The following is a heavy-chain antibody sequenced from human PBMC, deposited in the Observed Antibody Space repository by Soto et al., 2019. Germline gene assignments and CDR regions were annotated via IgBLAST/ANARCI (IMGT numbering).Heavy chain of an antibody. CDR3: TRAAFGDGMDI. J-gene: IGHJ6*02. CDR2: MGGAGAR. CDR1: GFTYNSYD. Sequence: GGSLRLSCAAFGFTYNSYDMHWVRQVTGKGLEWVSSMGGAGAREYADSVKGRFIISRDNAENSLYLQMDSLRAGDTAVYYCTRAAFGDGMDIWGQGTPVTVSS. V-gene: IGHV3-13*01. D-gene: IGHD3-10*01.